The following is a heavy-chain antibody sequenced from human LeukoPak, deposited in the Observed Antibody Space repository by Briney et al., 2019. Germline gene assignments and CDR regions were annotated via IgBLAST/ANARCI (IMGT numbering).Heavy chain of an antibody. J-gene: IGHJ5*02. CDR3: ARDPRGGTSRDNWFDP. D-gene: IGHD1-1*01. V-gene: IGHV4-59*01. CDR2: IYYSGST. Sequence: SETLSLTCTVSGGSISSYYWSWIRQPPGKRLEWIVYIYYSGSTNYNPSLKSRVTISVDTSKNQFSLKLNSVTAADTAVYYCARDPRGGTSRDNWFDPWGQGTLVTVSS. CDR1: GGSISSYY.